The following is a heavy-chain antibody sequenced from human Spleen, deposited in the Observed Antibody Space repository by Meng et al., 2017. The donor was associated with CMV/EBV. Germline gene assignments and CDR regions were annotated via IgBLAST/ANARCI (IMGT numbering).Heavy chain of an antibody. CDR3: AKVWMVYTSEYYFDY. D-gene: IGHD2-8*01. V-gene: IGHV5-51*01. J-gene: IGHJ4*02. CDR1: GYSFTNNG. CDR2: VYPGDDDT. Sequence: GYSFTNNGIGWLRQMPGKGLEWMGIVYPGDDDTKYSPSFKGQVTISADKSISTAYLQWNSLKASDTAMYYCAKVWMVYTSEYYFDYWGQGTLVTVSS.